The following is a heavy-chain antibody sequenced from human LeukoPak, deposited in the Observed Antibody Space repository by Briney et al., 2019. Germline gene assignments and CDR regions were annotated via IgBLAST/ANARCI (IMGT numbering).Heavy chain of an antibody. CDR1: GFTFSSYG. CDR3: AKDLSYYGSGRLFDY. V-gene: IGHV3-30*02. CDR2: IRYDGSNK. D-gene: IGHD3-10*01. J-gene: IGHJ4*02. Sequence: GGSLRLSCAASGFTFSSYGMHWVRQAPGKGLEWVAFIRYDGSNKYYADSVKGRFTISRDNSKNTLYLQMNSLRAEDTAVYYCAKDLSYYGSGRLFDYWGQGTLVTVSS.